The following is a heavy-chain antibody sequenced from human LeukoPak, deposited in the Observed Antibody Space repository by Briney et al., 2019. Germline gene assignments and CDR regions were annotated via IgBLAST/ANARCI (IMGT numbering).Heavy chain of an antibody. Sequence: GGSLRLSCEASGFTFSTFAMIWVRQPPGKGLEWVSSIFPSGGEIHYADSVRGRYTISRDNSKSTLSLQMNSLRAEDTAIYYCATYRQVLLPFESWGQGTLVTVSS. CDR1: GFTFSTFA. J-gene: IGHJ4*02. V-gene: IGHV3-23*01. CDR3: ATYRQVLLPFES. D-gene: IGHD2-8*02. CDR2: IFPSGGEI.